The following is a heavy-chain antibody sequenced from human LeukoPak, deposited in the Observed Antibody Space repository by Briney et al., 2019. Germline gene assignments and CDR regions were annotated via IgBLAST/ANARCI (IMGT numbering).Heavy chain of an antibody. V-gene: IGHV3-66*01. Sequence: GGSLRLSCAASGFTFSSYNMNWVRQAPGKGLEWVSVIYSGGSTHYADSVKGRFTISRDNTKNTLYLQMNSLKTEDTAVYYCTRARGTVTTFFDYWGQGTLVTVSS. CDR2: IYSGGST. CDR1: GFTFSSYN. J-gene: IGHJ4*02. D-gene: IGHD4-17*01. CDR3: TRARGTVTTFFDY.